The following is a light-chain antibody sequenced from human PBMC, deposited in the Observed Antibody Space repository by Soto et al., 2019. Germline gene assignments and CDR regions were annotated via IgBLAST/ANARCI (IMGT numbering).Light chain of an antibody. CDR2: DAS. CDR3: HQYHGYSLT. V-gene: IGKV1-5*01. Sequence: DIQMTQSPFTLSASIGDRVAITCRASQFISTRLAWYQQKPGKAPKLLIFDASTLESGVPSRFSGSGSGAEFTLTISSLQPDDSATYYCHQYHGYSLTFGGGTKVDIK. CDR1: QFISTR. J-gene: IGKJ4*01.